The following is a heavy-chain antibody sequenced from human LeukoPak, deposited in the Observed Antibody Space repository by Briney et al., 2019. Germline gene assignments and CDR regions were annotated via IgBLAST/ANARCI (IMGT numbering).Heavy chain of an antibody. CDR3: ARDRNLLWFGESWKTFDP. D-gene: IGHD3-10*01. CDR2: INPNSGGT. J-gene: IGHJ5*02. V-gene: IGHV1-2*02. CDR1: GYTFTGYY. Sequence: ASVKVSCKASGYTFTGYYMHWVRQAPGQGLEWMGWINPNSGGTNYAQKFQGRVTMTRDTSISTAYMELSRLRSDDTAVYYCARDRNLLWFGESWKTFDPWGQGTLVTVSS.